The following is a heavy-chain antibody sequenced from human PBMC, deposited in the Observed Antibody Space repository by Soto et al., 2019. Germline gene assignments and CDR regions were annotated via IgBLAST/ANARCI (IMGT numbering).Heavy chain of an antibody. D-gene: IGHD3-10*01. Sequence: QVQLVESGGGLVKPGESLRVSCTASGFSFGDYYMSWIRQAPGKGLEWISYISHNSDSFYYADSVKGRFTISRDNSNNTLYLGMNSLRAEDTAIYYCVRSHDHFGLDVWGQGTKVTVSS. CDR1: GFSFGDYY. CDR3: VRSHDHFGLDV. V-gene: IGHV3-11*04. CDR2: ISHNSDSF. J-gene: IGHJ6*02.